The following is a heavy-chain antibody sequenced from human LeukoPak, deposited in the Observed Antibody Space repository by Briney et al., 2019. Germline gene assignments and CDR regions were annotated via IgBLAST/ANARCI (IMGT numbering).Heavy chain of an antibody. CDR1: GFTFSSNW. J-gene: IGHJ4*02. CDR2: IKQDGSEK. V-gene: IGHV3-7*03. D-gene: IGHD4/OR15-4a*01. CDR3: ARRAGAYSHPYDY. Sequence: GGSLRLSCAVSGFTFSSNWMSWVRQAPGKGLEWVANIKQDGSEKYYVDSMKGRFTISRDNAKNSLYLQMNSLRAEDTAVYYCARRAGAYSHPYDYWGQGTLVTVSS.